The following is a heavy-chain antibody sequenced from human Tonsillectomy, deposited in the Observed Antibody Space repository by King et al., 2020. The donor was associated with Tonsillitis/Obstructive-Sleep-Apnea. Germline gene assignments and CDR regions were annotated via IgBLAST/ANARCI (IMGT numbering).Heavy chain of an antibody. CDR3: ARDRCRGGSCYEGREV. CDR2: ISYDGSNK. Sequence: VQLVESGGGVVQPGRSLRLSCAASEFSFSTYAMHWVRKAPGKGLEWVAVISYDGSNKYYADAVKGRFTISRDNSKNTLHLQMNSLRAEDTALYYCARDRCRGGSCYEGREVWGQATTVTVSS. V-gene: IGHV3-30*04. CDR1: EFSFSTYA. J-gene: IGHJ6*02. D-gene: IGHD2-15*01.